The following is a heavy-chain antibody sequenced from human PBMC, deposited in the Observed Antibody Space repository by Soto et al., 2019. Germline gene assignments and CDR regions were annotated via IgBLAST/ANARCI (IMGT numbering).Heavy chain of an antibody. V-gene: IGHV4-4*02. Sequence: TLSLTCAVSGGSISGSHWWIWVRQPPGKGLEWIGEIYYSGSTNYSPSLKSRVSMSVDKSKNQFSLRLSSVTAADTAVYYCAREDRNSYFDFWGQGTLVTVSS. CDR2: IYYSGST. CDR1: GGSISGSHW. CDR3: AREDRNSYFDF. J-gene: IGHJ4*02.